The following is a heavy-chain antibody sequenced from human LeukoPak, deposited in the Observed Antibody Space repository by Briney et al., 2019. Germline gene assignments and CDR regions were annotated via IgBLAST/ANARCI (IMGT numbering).Heavy chain of an antibody. CDR1: GFTFSNYG. D-gene: IGHD2-21*02. CDR3: VKARMPHCGTDCLES. J-gene: IGHJ4*02. V-gene: IGHV3-23*01. CDR2: IRGSGGGT. Sequence: GESLRLSCAASGFTFSNYGMSWVRQAPGKGLEWVSVIRGSGGGTYYADSVKGRFTISRDNSKNTVYLQMNSLRAEDTAVYYCVKARMPHCGTDCLESWGQGTLVTVSS.